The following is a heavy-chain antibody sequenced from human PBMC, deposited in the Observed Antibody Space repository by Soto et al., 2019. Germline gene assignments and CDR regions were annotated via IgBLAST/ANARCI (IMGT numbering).Heavy chain of an antibody. CDR2: LLRSGSTT. J-gene: IGHJ4*02. V-gene: IGHV3-23*01. CDR1: GFTFTNYA. Sequence: EVQLLESGGGLVQPGGSLRLSCAASGFTFTNYAMTWARQAPGKGLEWVSSLLRSGSTTYYADSVKGRFTISSDISANSLYLQMDSLSAEDTAVYYCAKDAVSGDGIWLLDSWGQGTVVTVSS. CDR3: AKDAVSGDGIWLLDS. D-gene: IGHD4-17*01.